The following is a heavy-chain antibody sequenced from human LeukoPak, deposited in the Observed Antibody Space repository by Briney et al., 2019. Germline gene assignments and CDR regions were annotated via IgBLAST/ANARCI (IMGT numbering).Heavy chain of an antibody. CDR1: GFTFSSYG. Sequence: GRSLRLSCAASGFTFSSYGMHWVRQAPGKGLEWVAVIWYHGSNEYYADSVKGRFTISRDNSKNTLYLQMNSLRAEDTALYYCAKVVATIEYFQHWGQGTLVTVSS. J-gene: IGHJ1*01. CDR3: AKVVATIEYFQH. D-gene: IGHD5-12*01. V-gene: IGHV3-33*06. CDR2: IWYHGSNE.